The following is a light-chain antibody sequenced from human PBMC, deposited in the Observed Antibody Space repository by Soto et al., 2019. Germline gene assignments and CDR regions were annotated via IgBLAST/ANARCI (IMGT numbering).Light chain of an antibody. CDR3: QQYYSTPWT. V-gene: IGKV4-1*01. CDR1: QICLYSSNNKNY. Sequence: DILMSQSPDSLAVSLCERATINCKARQICLYSSNNKNYLAWYQQKPGQPPKLLIYWASTRESGVPDRFSGSGSGTDFTLTISSLQAEDVAVYYCQQYYSTPWTFGQGTKVDI. CDR2: WAS. J-gene: IGKJ1*01.